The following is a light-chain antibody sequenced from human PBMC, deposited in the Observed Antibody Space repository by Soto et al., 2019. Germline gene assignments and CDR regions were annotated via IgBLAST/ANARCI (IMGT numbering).Light chain of an antibody. J-gene: IGLJ3*02. CDR2: GDD. Sequence: QSVLTQPPSTSGTPGQRVAISCSGTSSNIGSHTVNWYQQLPGTAPKLLIYGDDQRPSGIPDRFSGSKSGTSASLAISGLHSEDGGDYYCASCDDRLNGPVFGGGTKVTVL. CDR3: ASCDDRLNGPV. CDR1: SSNIGSHT. V-gene: IGLV1-44*01.